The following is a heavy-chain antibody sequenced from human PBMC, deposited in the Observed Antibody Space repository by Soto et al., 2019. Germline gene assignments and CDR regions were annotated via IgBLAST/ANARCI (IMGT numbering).Heavy chain of an antibody. J-gene: IGHJ1*01. Sequence: GGSLRLSCAASGFTFSVYSMNWVRQAPGKGLEWVSSISSNSDYIYYADSVKGRFTISRDNAKNSLYLQMNSLRAEDTAVYYCAIPERGGYGIAAAVRHWGQGTLVTVSS. CDR2: ISSNSDYI. CDR3: AIPERGGYGIAAAVRH. CDR1: GFTFSVYS. D-gene: IGHD6-13*01. V-gene: IGHV3-21*04.